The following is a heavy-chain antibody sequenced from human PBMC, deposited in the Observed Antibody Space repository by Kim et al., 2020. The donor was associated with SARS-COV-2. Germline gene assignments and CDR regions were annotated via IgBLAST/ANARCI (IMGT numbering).Heavy chain of an antibody. J-gene: IGHJ4*02. Sequence: YADSVKGRFTICRDNSKNALYLQMNSLRAEDMAVYYCAKDGGSPRAWSWDYWGQGTLVTVSS. CDR3: AKDGGSPRAWSWDY. D-gene: IGHD2-8*02. V-gene: IGHV3-33*03.